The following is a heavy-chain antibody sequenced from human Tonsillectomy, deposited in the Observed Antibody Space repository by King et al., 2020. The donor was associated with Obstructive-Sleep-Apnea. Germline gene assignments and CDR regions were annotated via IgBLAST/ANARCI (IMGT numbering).Heavy chain of an antibody. CDR3: ARVIRDNRGWYHFDF. CDR1: GFPFSTYD. V-gene: IGHV3-13*01. CDR2: ITIAGDT. Sequence: VQLVESGGGLVQPGGSLRLSCAASGFPFSTYDMHWVRQPTGKGLEWVSAITIAGDTYYGDSVKGRFTISRENAKNSLFLQMDSLSAGDTAVYYCARVIRDNRGWYHFDFWGQGTLVTVSS. J-gene: IGHJ4*02. D-gene: IGHD6-19*01.